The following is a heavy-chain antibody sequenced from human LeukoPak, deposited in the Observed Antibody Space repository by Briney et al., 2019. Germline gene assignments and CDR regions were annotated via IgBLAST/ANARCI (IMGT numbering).Heavy chain of an antibody. V-gene: IGHV4-34*01. D-gene: IGHD6-13*01. CDR1: GGSFSGYY. Sequence: SETLSLTCAVYGGSFSGYYWSWIRQPPGKGLEWIGEINHSGSTNYNPSLKSRVTISVDTSKNQFSLKLSSVTAADTAVYYCERGRSSYSSSWYPRYFQHWGQGTLVTVSS. CDR2: INHSGST. J-gene: IGHJ1*01. CDR3: ERGRSSYSSSWYPRYFQH.